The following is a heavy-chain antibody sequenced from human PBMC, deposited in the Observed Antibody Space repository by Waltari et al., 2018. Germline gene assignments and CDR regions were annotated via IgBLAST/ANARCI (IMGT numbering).Heavy chain of an antibody. CDR3: ARPSGYCTNGVCYGPNWFDP. V-gene: IGHV4-59*08. CDR2: IYYSGST. CDR1: GGPISSYY. D-gene: IGHD2-8*01. J-gene: IGHJ5*02. Sequence: QVQLQESGPGLVKPSEPLSLTCPVSGGPISSYYWSWIRQPPGQGLEWIGYIYYSGSTNYNPSLKSRVTISVDTSKNQFSLKLSSVTAADTAVYYCARPSGYCTNGVCYGPNWFDPWGQGTLVTVSS.